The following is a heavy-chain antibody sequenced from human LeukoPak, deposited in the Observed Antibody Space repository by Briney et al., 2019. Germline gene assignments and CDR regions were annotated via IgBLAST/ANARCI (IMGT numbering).Heavy chain of an antibody. CDR3: AKDKEGYSSGCFDY. CDR2: MSSAGRTI. CDR1: GFPFSDYY. J-gene: IGHJ4*02. Sequence: PGGSLRLSCAASGFPFSDYYMSWIRQAPGKGLEWVAFMSSAGRTIYYADSVKGRFTISRDNSKNTLYLQMNSLRAEDTAVYYCAKDKEGYSSGCFDYWGQGTLVTVSS. V-gene: IGHV3-11*04. D-gene: IGHD6-19*01.